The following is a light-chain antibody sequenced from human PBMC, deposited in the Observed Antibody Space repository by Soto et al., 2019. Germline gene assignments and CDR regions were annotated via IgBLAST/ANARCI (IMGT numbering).Light chain of an antibody. Sequence: ELVITQSPATLSVSPGARATLSCRASQSVTTNLAWYQQKPGQAPRLLMYGASTRATGMPASFSGSGSGTEFILTISSLQSEDFAVYYCQQYHKWPLTFGGGTKVDIK. CDR1: QSVTTN. CDR2: GAS. J-gene: IGKJ4*01. CDR3: QQYHKWPLT. V-gene: IGKV3-15*01.